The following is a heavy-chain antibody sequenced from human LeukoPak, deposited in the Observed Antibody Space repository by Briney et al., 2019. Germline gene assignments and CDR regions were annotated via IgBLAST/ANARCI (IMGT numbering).Heavy chain of an antibody. J-gene: IGHJ4*02. CDR2: ISGSGGST. D-gene: IGHD6-6*01. CDR3: AKDPLIAARPGYYFDY. CDR1: GFTFSSCA. Sequence: GGSLRLSCAASGFTFSSCAMSWVRQAPGKGLEWVSAISGSGGSTYYADSVKGRFTISRDNSKNTLYLQMNSLRAEDTAVYYCAKDPLIAARPGYYFDYWGQGTLVTVSS. V-gene: IGHV3-23*01.